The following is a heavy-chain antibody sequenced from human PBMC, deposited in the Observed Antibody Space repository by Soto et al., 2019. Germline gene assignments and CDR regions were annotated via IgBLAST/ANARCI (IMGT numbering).Heavy chain of an antibody. Sequence: SVKVSCKASGFTFTSSAAQWVRQARGQRLEWIGWIVVGSGDTNSAQKFQKRVTITRDMSTSTAYIELSSLRSEDTAVYYCAATIIAAVGTGCYYGMDVWGQGTTVTVSS. J-gene: IGHJ6*02. D-gene: IGHD6-13*01. CDR2: IVVGSGDT. CDR1: GFTFTSSA. CDR3: AATIIAAVGTGCYYGMDV. V-gene: IGHV1-58*01.